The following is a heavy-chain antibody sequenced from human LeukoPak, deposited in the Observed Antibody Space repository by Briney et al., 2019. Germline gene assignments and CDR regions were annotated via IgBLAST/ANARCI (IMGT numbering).Heavy chain of an antibody. CDR3: ARDGGDFGDSGGFDL. D-gene: IGHD2-21*01. J-gene: IGHJ2*01. CDR1: GGSFSHYY. Sequence: SETLSLTCAVYGGSFSHYYWSWIRQPPGKGLEWIGEINHSGNTNYNPSLKSRVTISVDTSKNQFSLNLRSVTAADTAVYYCARDGGDFGDSGGFDLWGRGTLVTVSS. V-gene: IGHV4-34*01. CDR2: INHSGNT.